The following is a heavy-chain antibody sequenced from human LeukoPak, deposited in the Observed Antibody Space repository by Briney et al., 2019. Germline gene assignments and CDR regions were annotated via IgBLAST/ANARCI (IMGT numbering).Heavy chain of an antibody. Sequence: SGGSLRLSCVASGLNFDDSAMHWVRHAPGKGLEWVSLISADGGSTFSADSVKGRFSISRDNSKNSLYLQMNSLRSEDTAMYYCAKESGKFGYWGQGTLVAVSS. D-gene: IGHD3-22*01. CDR3: AKESGKFGY. V-gene: IGHV3-43*02. CDR1: GLNFDDSA. J-gene: IGHJ4*02. CDR2: ISADGGST.